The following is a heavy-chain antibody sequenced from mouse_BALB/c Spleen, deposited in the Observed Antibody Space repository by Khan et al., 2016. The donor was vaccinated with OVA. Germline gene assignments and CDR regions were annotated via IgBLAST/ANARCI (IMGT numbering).Heavy chain of an antibody. Sequence: EVQLVESGGDLVKPGGSLKLSCAASGFTFSTYGMSWVRQTPDKRLEWVATVSTGGSYTYYTDSVKGRFTISRDNAKTTLSLQMIGMKSEYKATFYCTRLSYYYDSEGFAYWGQGTLGTVSA. D-gene: IGHD1-1*01. J-gene: IGHJ3*01. CDR2: VSTGGSYT. V-gene: IGHV5-6*01. CDR3: TRLSYYYDSEGFAY. CDR1: GFTFSTYG.